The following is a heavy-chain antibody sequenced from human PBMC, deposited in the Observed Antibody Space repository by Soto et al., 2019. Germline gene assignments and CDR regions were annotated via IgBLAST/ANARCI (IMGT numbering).Heavy chain of an antibody. Sequence: SETLSLTCAVYGGSFSGYYWSWIRQPPGKGLEWIGEINHSGSTNYNPSLKSRVTISVDTSKNQFSLKLSSVTAADTAVYYCARGAGYSYGYYYGMDVWGQGTTVT. CDR2: INHSGST. V-gene: IGHV4-34*01. CDR3: ARGAGYSYGYYYGMDV. J-gene: IGHJ6*02. D-gene: IGHD5-18*01. CDR1: GGSFSGYY.